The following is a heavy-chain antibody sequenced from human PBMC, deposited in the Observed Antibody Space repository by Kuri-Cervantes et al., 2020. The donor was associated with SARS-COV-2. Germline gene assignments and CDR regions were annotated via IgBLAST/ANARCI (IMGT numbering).Heavy chain of an antibody. CDR2: INAGNGNT. J-gene: IGHJ4*02. D-gene: IGHD3-3*01. CDR3: ARDSDFWSGYRYFDY. Sequence: ASVKVSCKASGGTFSSYTISWVRQAPGQGLEWMGWINAGNGNTKYSQKFQGRVTFTRDTSASTAYMELSSLRSEDTAVYYCARDSDFWSGYRYFDYWGQGTLVTVSS. CDR1: GGTFSSYT. V-gene: IGHV1-3*01.